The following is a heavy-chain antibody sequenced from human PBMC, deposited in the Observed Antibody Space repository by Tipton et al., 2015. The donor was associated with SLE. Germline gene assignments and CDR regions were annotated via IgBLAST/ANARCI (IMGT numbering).Heavy chain of an antibody. CDR1: GDSISYGRYY. D-gene: IGHD2-2*01. Sequence: TLSLTCTVSGDSISYGRYYWGWIRQPPGKGLEWIGSSHYSGSTFYSPSLKSRVTISVDTSKNQFSLNLSSVTAADTAVYYCATAPAGFYFDYWGQGALVTVPS. CDR3: ATAPAGFYFDY. CDR2: SHYSGST. V-gene: IGHV4-39*01. J-gene: IGHJ4*02.